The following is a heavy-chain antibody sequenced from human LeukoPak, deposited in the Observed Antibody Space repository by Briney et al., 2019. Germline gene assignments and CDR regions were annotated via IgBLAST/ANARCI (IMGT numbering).Heavy chain of an antibody. D-gene: IGHD4-17*01. V-gene: IGHV4-61*02. J-gene: IGHJ6*03. CDR1: GGSISSGSYY. Sequence: SETLSLTCTVSGGSISSGSYYWSWIRQPAGKGLEWIGRIYTSGSTNYNPSLKSRVTISVDTSKNQFSLKLSSVTAADTAVYYCARDNPGPYGALLGYYMDVWGKGTTVTISS. CDR3: ARDNPGPYGALLGYYMDV. CDR2: IYTSGST.